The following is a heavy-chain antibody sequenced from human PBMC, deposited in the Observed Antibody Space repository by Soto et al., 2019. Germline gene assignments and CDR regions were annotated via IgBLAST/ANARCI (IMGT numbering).Heavy chain of an antibody. D-gene: IGHD2-15*01. V-gene: IGHV4-59*01. J-gene: IGHJ4*01. Sequence: SETLSLTCTVSGGPIRNVYWSWIRQAPGKGLEWIGFIFHSGNAKYNPTLKSRVTISVDTSKNQFSLSLDSVTAADTAVYFCARAHAPTLPFDSWGQGTLVTVSS. CDR2: IFHSGNA. CDR1: GGPIRNVY. CDR3: ARAHAPTLPFDS.